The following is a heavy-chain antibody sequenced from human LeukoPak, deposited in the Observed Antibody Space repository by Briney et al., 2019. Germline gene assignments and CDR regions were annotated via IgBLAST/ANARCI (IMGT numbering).Heavy chain of an antibody. CDR2: VNWHGTT. Sequence: SGGSLRLSCAASGFIFEAYTMNWVRQAPGKTLEWVSLVNWHGTTYYADSLTGRFTISRHNSKNSLYLQMDSLRTEDTAFYYCAKDLTYESSGSVIDNWGLGTLVTVSS. J-gene: IGHJ4*02. D-gene: IGHD3-22*01. V-gene: IGHV3-43*01. CDR3: AKDLTYESSGSVIDN. CDR1: GFIFEAYT.